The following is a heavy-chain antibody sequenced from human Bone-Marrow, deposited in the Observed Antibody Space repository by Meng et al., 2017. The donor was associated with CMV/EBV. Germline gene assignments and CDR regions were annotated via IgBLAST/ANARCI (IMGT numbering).Heavy chain of an antibody. J-gene: IGHJ4*02. Sequence: ASVKVSCKASGYTFTSYGISWVRQAPGQGLEWMGWISAYNGNTNYAQKLQGRVTMTTDTSTSTAYMELSRLRSDDTAVYYCARLGYCSSTSCIDYWGQGTLVTVSS. V-gene: IGHV1-18*01. D-gene: IGHD2-2*01. CDR1: GYTFTSYG. CDR2: ISAYNGNT. CDR3: ARLGYCSSTSCIDY.